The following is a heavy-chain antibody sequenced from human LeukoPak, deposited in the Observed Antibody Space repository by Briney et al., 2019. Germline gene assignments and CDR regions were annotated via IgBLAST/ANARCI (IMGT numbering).Heavy chain of an antibody. CDR3: AKDLMVRGSMGY. CDR1: GFTFSSYG. Sequence: PGGSLRLSCAASGFTFSSYGMHWVRQAPGKGLEWVAFIRYDGSNKYYADSVKGRFTISRDNSKNTLYLQMNSLRAEDTAVYYCAKDLMVRGSMGYWGQGTLVTVPS. CDR2: IRYDGSNK. D-gene: IGHD3-10*01. J-gene: IGHJ4*02. V-gene: IGHV3-30*02.